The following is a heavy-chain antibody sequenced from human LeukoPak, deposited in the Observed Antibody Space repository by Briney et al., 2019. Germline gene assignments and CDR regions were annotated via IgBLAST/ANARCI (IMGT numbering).Heavy chain of an antibody. Sequence: SETLSLTCTVSGGSISSSSYYWGWIRQPPGKGLEWIGEINHSGSTNYNPSLKSRVTISVDTSKNQFSLKLSSVTAADTAVYYCARGRPYSSGWSWWGQGTLVTVSS. J-gene: IGHJ4*02. CDR1: GGSISSSSYY. CDR2: INHSGST. D-gene: IGHD6-19*01. V-gene: IGHV4-39*07. CDR3: ARGRPYSSGWSW.